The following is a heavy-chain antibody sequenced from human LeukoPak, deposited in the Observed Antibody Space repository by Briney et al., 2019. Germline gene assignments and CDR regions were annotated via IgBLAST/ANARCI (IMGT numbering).Heavy chain of an antibody. CDR3: AREDCSSTSCYVRFPYPMDV. CDR1: GYTFTDYY. J-gene: IGHJ6*02. V-gene: IGHV1-69*13. Sequence: SVKVSCKTSGYTFTDYYMHWVRQAPGQGLEWMGGIIPIFGTANYAQKFQGRVTITADESTSTAYMELSSLRSEDTAVYYCAREDCSSTSCYVRFPYPMDVWGQGTTVTVSS. D-gene: IGHD2-2*01. CDR2: IIPIFGTA.